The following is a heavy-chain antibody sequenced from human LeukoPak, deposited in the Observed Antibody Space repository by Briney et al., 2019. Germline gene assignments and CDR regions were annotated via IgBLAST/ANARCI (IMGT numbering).Heavy chain of an antibody. Sequence: TGGSLRLSCSASEFTFGTYAMLWVRQPPGKGLEYVSAISSNGRDTYYAASVRGRFSISRVNSNNTLYLQMSSLRPEDTAMYYCARLAAAGHSDYWGQGALVAVSS. D-gene: IGHD6-25*01. V-gene: IGHV3-64D*06. CDR1: EFTFGTYA. CDR3: ARLAAAGHSDY. CDR2: ISSNGRDT. J-gene: IGHJ4*02.